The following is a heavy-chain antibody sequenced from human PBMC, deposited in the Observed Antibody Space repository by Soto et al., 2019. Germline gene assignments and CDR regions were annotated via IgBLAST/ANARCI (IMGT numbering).Heavy chain of an antibody. Sequence: GGSLRLSCLVSGFTFSDFAMTWVRHVPGRGLEWVASLDGAGGSTYYAESVRGRFSISRDNSQNTLFLQMKRLTVDDTAIYYCAAPRDEYGSGVSWFTYGMDIWGQGTTVTVSS. CDR3: AAPRDEYGSGVSWFTYGMDI. J-gene: IGHJ6*02. V-gene: IGHV3-23*01. CDR1: GFTFSDFA. D-gene: IGHD3-10*01. CDR2: LDGAGGST.